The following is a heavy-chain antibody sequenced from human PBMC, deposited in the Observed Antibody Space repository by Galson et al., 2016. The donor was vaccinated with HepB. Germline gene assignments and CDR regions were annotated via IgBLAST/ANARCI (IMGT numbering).Heavy chain of an antibody. Sequence: SETLSLTCTVSGGSISSGTYHWAWIRQPPGRGPEWIGSIHHIGTTYYNPPLKSRITISVDTSKNQFSLRLNSVTAADTAMYYCARHPGSGVQNDYLDLWGQGTLVTGSS. V-gene: IGHV4-39*01. CDR3: ARHPGSGVQNDYLDL. CDR1: GGSISSGTYH. J-gene: IGHJ4*02. D-gene: IGHD2-8*01. CDR2: IHHIGTT.